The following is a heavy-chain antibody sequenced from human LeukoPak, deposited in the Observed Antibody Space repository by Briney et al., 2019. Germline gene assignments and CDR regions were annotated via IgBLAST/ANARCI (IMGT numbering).Heavy chain of an antibody. Sequence: GASVKVSCKASGYTFTSNYIHWVRQAPGQGLEWMGGIIPIFGTANYAQKFQGRVTITADESTSTAYMELSSLRSEDTAVYYCASSPAWFLRAPKYYFDYWGQGTLVTVSS. CDR1: GYTFTSNY. CDR3: ASSPAWFLRAPKYYFDY. V-gene: IGHV1-69*13. D-gene: IGHD2/OR15-2a*01. J-gene: IGHJ4*02. CDR2: IIPIFGTA.